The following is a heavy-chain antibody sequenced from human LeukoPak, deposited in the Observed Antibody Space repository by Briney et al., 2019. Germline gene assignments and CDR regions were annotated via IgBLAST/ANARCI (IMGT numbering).Heavy chain of an antibody. Sequence: SQTLSLTRTVSGGSISSGGYYWSWIRQHPGKGLEWIGYIYYSGSTYYNPSLKSRVTISVDTSKNQSSLKLSSVTAADTAVYYCARGVATMVWFDPWGQGTLVTVSS. CDR2: IYYSGST. D-gene: IGHD4/OR15-4a*01. J-gene: IGHJ5*02. V-gene: IGHV4-31*03. CDR3: ARGVATMVWFDP. CDR1: GGSISSGGYY.